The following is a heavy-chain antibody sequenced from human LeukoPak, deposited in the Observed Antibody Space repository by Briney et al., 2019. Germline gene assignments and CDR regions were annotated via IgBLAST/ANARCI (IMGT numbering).Heavy chain of an antibody. CDR1: GFTFGKYW. CDR2: ISGSAAVT. J-gene: IGHJ4*02. D-gene: IGHD5-18*01. CDR3: ARDRAALARTFDY. V-gene: IGHV3-23*01. Sequence: PGGSLRLSCVASGFTFGKYWMSWVRQAPGKGLEWVSLISGSAAVTNYADSVKGRFTISRDNSKHTLYLQMNTLRDDDTAVYYCARDRAALARTFDYWGQGTLVTVSS.